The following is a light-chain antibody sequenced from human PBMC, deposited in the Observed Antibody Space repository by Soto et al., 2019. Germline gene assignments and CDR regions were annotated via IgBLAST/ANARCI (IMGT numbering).Light chain of an antibody. CDR2: GTS. CDR1: QSVSSSY. Sequence: EIVLTQSPGTLSLSPGERATLSCRASQSVSSSYLAWYLQKPGQAPKVLIYGTSSRATGIPDRFSGSGSGTDFTLTISRLEPKDFAVYYCQLYGDSPPMYTFAQGTKLEIK. J-gene: IGKJ2*01. CDR3: QLYGDSPPMYT. V-gene: IGKV3-20*01.